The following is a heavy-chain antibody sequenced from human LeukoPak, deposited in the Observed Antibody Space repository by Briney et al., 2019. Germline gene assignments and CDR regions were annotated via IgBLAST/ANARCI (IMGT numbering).Heavy chain of an antibody. CDR3: ARDGRGDYCSGGSCLMFDP. CDR1: GFTFSRYS. J-gene: IGHJ5*02. V-gene: IGHV3-21*01. CDR2: ISGSSSYI. D-gene: IGHD2-15*01. Sequence: GGSLRLSCAASGFTFSRYSLNWVRQAPGKGLEWVSSISGSSSYIYYADSVKGRFTISRDNAKNSLFLQMNSLRAEDTAVYYCARDGRGDYCSGGSCLMFDPWGQGTLVTVSS.